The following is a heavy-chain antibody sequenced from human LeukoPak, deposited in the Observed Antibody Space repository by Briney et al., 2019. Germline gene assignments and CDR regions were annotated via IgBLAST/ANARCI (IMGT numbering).Heavy chain of an antibody. J-gene: IGHJ4*02. D-gene: IGHD2-2*01. Sequence: ASVKVSCTASSYTFTSYGISWVRQAPGQGLEWMGWISAYNGNTNYAQKLQGRVTMTTDTSTSTAYMELRSLRSDDPAVYYCARSGYCSSTSCRSFDYWGQGTLVTVSS. CDR3: ARSGYCSSTSCRSFDY. V-gene: IGHV1-18*01. CDR1: SYTFTSYG. CDR2: ISAYNGNT.